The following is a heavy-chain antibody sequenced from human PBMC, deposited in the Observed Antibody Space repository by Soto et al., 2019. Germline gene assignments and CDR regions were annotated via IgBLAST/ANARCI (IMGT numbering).Heavy chain of an antibody. V-gene: IGHV3-33*01. J-gene: IGHJ6*02. CDR2: IWYDGSKK. Sequence: QVQLVESGGGVVQPGRSLRLSCAASRFTFSSYGMHWVRQAPGKGLEWVAVIWYDGSKKYYADSVKGRFTISRDNSKNTLYLQMNSLRAEDTAVYYCASEYCSGGRCYYYGMDVWGQGTTVTVSS. D-gene: IGHD2-15*01. CDR1: RFTFSSYG. CDR3: ASEYCSGGRCYYYGMDV.